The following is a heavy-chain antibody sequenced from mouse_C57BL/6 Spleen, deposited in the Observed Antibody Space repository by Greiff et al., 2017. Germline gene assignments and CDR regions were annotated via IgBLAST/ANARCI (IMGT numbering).Heavy chain of an antibody. CDR3: ARDPVAY. V-gene: IGHV1-69*01. Sequence: QVQLQQSGAELVMPGASVKLSCKASGYTFTSYWMHWVKQRPGQGLEWIGAIDPSDSYTNYNQKFKGKSTLTVDKSSSTAYMQLSSLTSEDSAVYYCARDPVAYWGQGTLVTVSA. CDR2: IDPSDSYT. CDR1: GYTFTSYW. J-gene: IGHJ3*01.